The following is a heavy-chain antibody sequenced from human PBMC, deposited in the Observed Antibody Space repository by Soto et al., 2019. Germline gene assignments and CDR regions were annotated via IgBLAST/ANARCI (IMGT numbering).Heavy chain of an antibody. J-gene: IGHJ5*02. CDR1: GYTFFSYV. D-gene: IGHD6-6*01. CDR2: ISGYNGNT. CDR3: ARKSSSSSWFDP. Sequence: ASVMVSCKNSGYTFFSYVISWVRQAPGQGLEWMGWISGYNGNTNYAQKFQARVTMTADTSTRTAYMELRSLRSDDTAFYYCARKSSSSSWFDPWGQGTLVTVSS. V-gene: IGHV1-18*01.